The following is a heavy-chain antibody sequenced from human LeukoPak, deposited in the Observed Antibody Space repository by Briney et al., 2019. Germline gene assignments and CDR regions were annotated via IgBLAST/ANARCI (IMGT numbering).Heavy chain of an antibody. CDR3: ARGYTYYGSGSPPGDV. CDR2: IDHSGST. Sequence: SETLSLTCSVYGGSFSGYDWRWTRHPPGRGLEWIAEIDHSGSTHYNPSLKSRVIISVDMSQHQVSLRLNSLTAADTAVYYCARGYTYYGSGSPPGDVWGNGTSVIVSS. J-gene: IGHJ6*04. CDR1: GGSFSGYD. V-gene: IGHV4-34*01. D-gene: IGHD3-10*01.